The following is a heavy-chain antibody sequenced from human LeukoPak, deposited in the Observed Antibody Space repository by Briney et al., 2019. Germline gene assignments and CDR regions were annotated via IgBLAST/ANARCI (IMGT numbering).Heavy chain of an antibody. V-gene: IGHV1-46*01. Sequence: ASVKVSCKVSGYTLTELSMHWVRQAPGQGLEWMGIINPSGGSTSYAQKFQGRVTMTRDTSTSTVYMELSSLRSEDTAVYYCAREVVATLGYWGQGTLVTVSS. CDR1: GYTLTELS. CDR3: AREVVATLGY. J-gene: IGHJ4*02. CDR2: INPSGGST. D-gene: IGHD5-12*01.